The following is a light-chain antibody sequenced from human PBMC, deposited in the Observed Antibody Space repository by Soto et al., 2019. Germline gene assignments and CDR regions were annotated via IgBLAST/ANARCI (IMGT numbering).Light chain of an antibody. CDR1: QSVSSSY. CDR3: QQFSSYPLT. CDR2: GAS. Sequence: EIVLSQSPATLSLSAGERATLPYRSSQSVSSSYLAWYQQKPGQAPRLLIYGASSRATGIPARFSGGGSGTDFTLTISRLEPEDFAVYYCQQFSSYPLTFGGGTKVDIK. J-gene: IGKJ4*01. V-gene: IGKV3-20*01.